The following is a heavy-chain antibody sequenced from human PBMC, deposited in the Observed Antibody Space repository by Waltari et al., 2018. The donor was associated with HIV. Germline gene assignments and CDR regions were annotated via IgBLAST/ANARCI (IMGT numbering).Heavy chain of an antibody. D-gene: IGHD3-3*01. CDR1: GFSVTNYW. Sequence: EVQLVQSGGGLIKPGGSLRLSCAASGFSVTNYWMHWVRQSPGKGLGWVSRINMDGRTIDYADSVKGRFTISRDSAKNTLSLQMNSLREEDTAVYYCSRDTFGEYDFWGQGALVTVSS. V-gene: IGHV3-74*01. CDR2: INMDGRTI. J-gene: IGHJ4*02. CDR3: SRDTFGEYDF.